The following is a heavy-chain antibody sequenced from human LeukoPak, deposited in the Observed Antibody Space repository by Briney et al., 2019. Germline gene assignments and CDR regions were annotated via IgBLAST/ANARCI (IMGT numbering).Heavy chain of an antibody. CDR2: IYYSGST. J-gene: IGHJ5*02. D-gene: IGHD3-3*01. Sequence: SETLSLTCTVSGGSISSYYWSWIRQPPGKGLEWIGYIYYSGSTNYNPSLKSRVTISVDTSKNQFSLKLSSVTAADTAVYYCASFDFWSGYFDPWGPGTLVTVSS. CDR3: ASFDFWSGYFDP. V-gene: IGHV4-59*01. CDR1: GGSISSYY.